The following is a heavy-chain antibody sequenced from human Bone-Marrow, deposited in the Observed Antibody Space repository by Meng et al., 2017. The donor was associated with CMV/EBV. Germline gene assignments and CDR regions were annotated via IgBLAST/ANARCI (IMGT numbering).Heavy chain of an antibody. CDR2: IRYDGSNK. J-gene: IGHJ4*02. V-gene: IGHV3-30*02. D-gene: IGHD1-26*01. CDR3: ARVGSIVGALY. Sequence: GESLKISCVASGFTFSSYGMHWVRQAPGKGLEWVAFIRYDGSNKYYADSVKGRFAISRDNSKNTLYLQMNSLRADDTAVYYCARVGSIVGALYWGRGTLVTVSS. CDR1: GFTFSSYG.